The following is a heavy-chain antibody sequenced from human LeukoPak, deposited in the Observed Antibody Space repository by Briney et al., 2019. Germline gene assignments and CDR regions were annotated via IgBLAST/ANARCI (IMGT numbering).Heavy chain of an antibody. D-gene: IGHD3-3*01. V-gene: IGHV4-61*02. CDR1: GGSISSGSYY. CDR3: ARAWSGYSDY. J-gene: IGHJ4*02. Sequence: SQTLSLTCTVSGGSISSGSYYWSWIRQPAGKGLEWIGRIYTSGSTNYNPSLKSRVTISVDTSKNQFSLKLSSVTAADTAVYYCARAWSGYSDYWGQGTLVTVSS. CDR2: IYTSGST.